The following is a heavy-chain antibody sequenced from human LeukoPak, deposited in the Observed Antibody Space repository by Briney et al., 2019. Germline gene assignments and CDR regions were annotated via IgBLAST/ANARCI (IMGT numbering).Heavy chain of an antibody. V-gene: IGHV1-2*02. Sequence: GGSLRLSCAASGFTFTGYYMHWVRQAPGQGLEWMGWINPNSGGTNYAQKFQGRVTMTRDTSISTAYMELTRLRSDDTAVYYCATGRDYGDERGAFDIWGQGTMVTVSS. J-gene: IGHJ3*02. CDR2: INPNSGGT. D-gene: IGHD4-17*01. CDR3: ATGRDYGDERGAFDI. CDR1: GFTFTGYY.